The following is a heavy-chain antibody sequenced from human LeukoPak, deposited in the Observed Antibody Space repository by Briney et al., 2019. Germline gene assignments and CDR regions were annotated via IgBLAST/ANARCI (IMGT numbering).Heavy chain of an antibody. Sequence: ASVKVSCTASGYTFTRYYIHWVRQAPGQGLEWMGIIKPSDGSTSYAQKFQGRVTMTRDTSTRTVYMDLSSLRSEDTAVYYCAREPNAFDIWGQGTMVTVSS. CDR2: IKPSDGST. V-gene: IGHV1-46*01. CDR1: GYTFTRYY. CDR3: AREPNAFDI. J-gene: IGHJ3*02.